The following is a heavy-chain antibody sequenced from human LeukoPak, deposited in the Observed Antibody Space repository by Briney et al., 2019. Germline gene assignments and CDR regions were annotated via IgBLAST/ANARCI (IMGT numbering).Heavy chain of an antibody. V-gene: IGHV1-18*01. CDR1: GYTFTTYG. J-gene: IGHJ4*02. CDR3: ARTPRYDFWSGYLFDY. D-gene: IGHD3-3*01. CDR2: ISAYTGDT. Sequence: ASVKFSCKASGYTFTTYGVGWVRQAPGQGLEWMGWISAYTGDTSYAQKLQGRVTMTTDTSTSTAYMELRSLRSDDTAVYYCARTPRYDFWSGYLFDYWGQGTLVTVSS.